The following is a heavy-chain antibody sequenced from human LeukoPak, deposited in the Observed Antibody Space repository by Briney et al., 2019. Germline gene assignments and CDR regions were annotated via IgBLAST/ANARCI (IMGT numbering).Heavy chain of an antibody. Sequence: GGSLRLSCAASGFTISSYAMNWVRQAPGKGLERVADISASGNSTFYADSVKGRFTISRDNSKNTLFLQMNSLRTEDTAIYYCAKEDLVFPADAFDIWGQGTMVTVSS. CDR1: GFTISSYA. CDR2: ISASGNST. D-gene: IGHD2-15*01. V-gene: IGHV3-23*01. J-gene: IGHJ3*02. CDR3: AKEDLVFPADAFDI.